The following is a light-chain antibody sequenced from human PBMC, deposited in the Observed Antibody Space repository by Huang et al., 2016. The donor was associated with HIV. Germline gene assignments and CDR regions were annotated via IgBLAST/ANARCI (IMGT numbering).Light chain of an antibody. V-gene: IGKV1-39*01. CDR1: QSISYY. CDR2: GAS. Sequence: DIQMTQSPSSLSASVGDRVTITCRASQSISYYLNWYQQRPGKAPKILIYGASNLQSGVPSRFRGSGSGTDFTLTISSLQPEDFATYYCQQSYSTSRTFGRGTRVEIK. CDR3: QQSYSTSRT. J-gene: IGKJ1*01.